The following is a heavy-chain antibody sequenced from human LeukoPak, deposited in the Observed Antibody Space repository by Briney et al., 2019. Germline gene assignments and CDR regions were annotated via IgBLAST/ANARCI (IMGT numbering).Heavy chain of an antibody. J-gene: IGHJ4*02. CDR3: AKGEAVAGTMRTSFDY. CDR1: GFTFSSYS. CDR2: ISSSSSTI. D-gene: IGHD6-13*01. Sequence: GGSLRLSCAASGFTFSSYSMNWVRQAPGKGLEWVSYISSSSSTIYYADSVKGRFTISRDNAKNSLYLQMNSLRAEDTAVYYCAKGEAVAGTMRTSFDYWGQGTLVTVSS. V-gene: IGHV3-48*04.